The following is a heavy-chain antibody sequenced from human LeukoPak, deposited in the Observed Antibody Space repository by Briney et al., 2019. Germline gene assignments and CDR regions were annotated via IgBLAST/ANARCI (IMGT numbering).Heavy chain of an antibody. CDR3: AKGKGSSSDSSGYCDAFDI. V-gene: IGHV3-23*01. CDR2: ISGSGGST. CDR1: GFTFSSYA. J-gene: IGHJ3*02. D-gene: IGHD3-22*01. Sequence: GGSLRLSCAASGFTFSSYAMSWVRQAPGKGLEWVSAISGSGGSTYYADSVKGRFTISRDNSKNTLYLKMNSLRAEDTAVYYCAKGKGSSSDSSGYCDAFDIWGQGTMVTVSS.